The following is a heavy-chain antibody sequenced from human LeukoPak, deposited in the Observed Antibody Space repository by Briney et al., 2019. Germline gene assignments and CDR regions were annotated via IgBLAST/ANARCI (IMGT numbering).Heavy chain of an antibody. Sequence: ASVKVSCTASGGTFSSYAISWVRQAPGQGLEWMGGIIPIFGTANYAQKFQGRVTITADESTSTAYMELSSLRSEDTAVYYCAREIYYYDSSGYLDYWGQGTLVTVSS. CDR1: GGTFSSYA. J-gene: IGHJ4*02. D-gene: IGHD3-22*01. CDR3: AREIYYYDSSGYLDY. CDR2: IIPIFGTA. V-gene: IGHV1-69*13.